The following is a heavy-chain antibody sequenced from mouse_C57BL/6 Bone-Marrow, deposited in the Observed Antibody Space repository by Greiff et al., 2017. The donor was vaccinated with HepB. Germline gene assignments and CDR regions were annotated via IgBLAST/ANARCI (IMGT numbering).Heavy chain of an antibody. D-gene: IGHD2-2*01. CDR1: GYTFTSYW. J-gene: IGHJ2*01. Sequence: QVQLQQSGAELVMPGASVKLSCKASGYTFTSYWMHWVKQRPGQGLEWIGEIDPSDSYTNYNQKFKGKSTLTVDKSSSTAYMQLSSLTSEDSAVYYCALMVLDYWGQGTTLTVSS. CDR3: ALMVLDY. CDR2: IDPSDSYT. V-gene: IGHV1-69*01.